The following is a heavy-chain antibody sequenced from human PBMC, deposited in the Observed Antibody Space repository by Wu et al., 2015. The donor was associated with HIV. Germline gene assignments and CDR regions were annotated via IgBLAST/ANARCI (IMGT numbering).Heavy chain of an antibody. Sequence: QVQLVQSGAEVKKPGASVKVSCKASGYTFTSYYMHWVRQAPGQGLEWMGIINPSGGSTSYAQKFQGRVTMTRDTSTSTVYMELRSLRSDDTAVYYCARGDYYYDSSGYSDYYFDYWGRGNAGHRLL. J-gene: IGHJ4*02. CDR1: GYTFTSYY. D-gene: IGHD3-22*01. CDR2: INPSGGST. V-gene: IGHV1-46*01. CDR3: ARGDYYYDSSGYSDYYFDY.